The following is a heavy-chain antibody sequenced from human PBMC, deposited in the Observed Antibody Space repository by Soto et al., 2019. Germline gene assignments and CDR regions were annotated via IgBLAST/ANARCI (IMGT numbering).Heavy chain of an antibody. J-gene: IGHJ4*02. CDR2: FDPEDGET. CDR1: GYTPTELS. Sequence: GASLKGSFKDFGYTPTELSIHWGRQAPGKGLEWMGGFDPEDGETIYAQKFQGRVTMTEDTSTDTAYMELSSLRSEDTAVYYCATGPRSCYRYWGQGTLVTVSS. D-gene: IGHD2-2*01. V-gene: IGHV1-24*01. CDR3: ATGPRSCYRY.